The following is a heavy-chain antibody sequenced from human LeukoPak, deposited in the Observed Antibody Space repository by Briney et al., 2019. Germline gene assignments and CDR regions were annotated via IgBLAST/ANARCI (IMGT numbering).Heavy chain of an antibody. V-gene: IGHV4-34*01. Sequence: SETLSLTCAVYGGSFSGYYWSWIRQPPGKGLEWIGEINHSGSTNYNPSLKGRVTISVDTSKNQFSLKLSSVTAADTAVYYCARGPYSSPTQYWGQGTLVTVSS. CDR1: GGSFSGYY. D-gene: IGHD6-13*01. J-gene: IGHJ4*02. CDR3: ARGPYSSPTQY. CDR2: INHSGST.